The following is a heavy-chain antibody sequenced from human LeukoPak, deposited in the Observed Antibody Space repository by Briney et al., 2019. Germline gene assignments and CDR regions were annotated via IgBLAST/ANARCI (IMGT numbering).Heavy chain of an antibody. Sequence: SETLSLTCTVFRASISIYYWSWIRQPPGKGLEWIGYIYYSGSTNYNPSLKGRVTMSVDTSKNQFSLRLSSVTAADTAVYYCARGSDYGDYWGQGTLVTVSS. CDR3: ARGSDYGDY. CDR2: IYYSGST. D-gene: IGHD3-3*01. J-gene: IGHJ4*02. V-gene: IGHV4-59*01. CDR1: RASISIYY.